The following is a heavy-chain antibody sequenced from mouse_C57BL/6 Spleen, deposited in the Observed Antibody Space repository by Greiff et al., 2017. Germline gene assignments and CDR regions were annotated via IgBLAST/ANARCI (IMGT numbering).Heavy chain of an antibody. D-gene: IGHD2-5*01. Sequence: EVKLEESGPGLVKPSQSLSLTCSVTGYSITSGYYWNWIRQFPGNKLEWMGYISYDGSNNYNPSLKNRISITRDTSKNQFFLKLNSVTTEDTATYYCARGDSNYPFDYWGQGTTLTVSS. CDR1: GYSITSGYY. J-gene: IGHJ2*01. V-gene: IGHV3-6*01. CDR2: ISYDGSN. CDR3: ARGDSNYPFDY.